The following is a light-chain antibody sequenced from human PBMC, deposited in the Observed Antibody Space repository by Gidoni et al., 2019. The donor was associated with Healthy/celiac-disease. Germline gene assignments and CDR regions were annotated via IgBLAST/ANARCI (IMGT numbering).Light chain of an antibody. CDR1: QSVSSY. V-gene: IGKV3-11*01. Sequence: EIVLTQSPATLSLSPGERATLSCRASQSVSSYLAWYQQKPGQAPRLLIYDASNRATGIPARFSGSGXXTDFTLTISSLEPEDFAVYYCQQRSNXXXXTFGGGTKVEIK. CDR3: QQRSNXXXXT. CDR2: DAS. J-gene: IGKJ4*01.